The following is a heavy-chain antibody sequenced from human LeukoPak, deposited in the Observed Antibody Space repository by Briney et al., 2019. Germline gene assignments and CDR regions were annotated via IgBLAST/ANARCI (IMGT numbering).Heavy chain of an antibody. D-gene: IGHD4-17*01. CDR2: INHSGST. J-gene: IGHJ6*04. CDR3: ARDTTVTYTMDV. CDR1: GGSFSGYY. V-gene: IGHV4-34*01. Sequence: SETLSLTCAVYGGSFSGYYWSWIRQPPGKGLEWIGEINHSGSTNYNPSLKSRVTISVDTSKNQFSLKLSSVTAADTAVYYCARDTTVTYTMDVWGKGTTVTVSS.